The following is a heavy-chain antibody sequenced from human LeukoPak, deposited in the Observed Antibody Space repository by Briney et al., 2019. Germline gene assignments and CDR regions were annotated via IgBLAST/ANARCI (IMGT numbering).Heavy chain of an antibody. V-gene: IGHV3-11*06. J-gene: IGHJ4*02. CDR1: GFTFSDYY. CDR2: ISSSSSYT. D-gene: IGHD3-10*01. CDR3: ARTSGSLYYYGSGSYYGY. Sequence: GGSLRLSCAASGFTFSDYYMSWIRQAPGKGLEGASYISSSSSYTNYADSVKGRFTISRDNAENSLYLQMNSLRAEDTAVYYCARTSGSLYYYGSGSYYGYWGQGTLVTVSS.